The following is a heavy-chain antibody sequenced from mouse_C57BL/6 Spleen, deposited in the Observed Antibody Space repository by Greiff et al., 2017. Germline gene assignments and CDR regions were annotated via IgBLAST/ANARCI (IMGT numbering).Heavy chain of an antibody. J-gene: IGHJ4*01. Sequence: QVQLQQSGPELVKPGASVKISCKASGYAFSSSWMNWVKQRPGKGLEWIGRIYPGDGDTNYNGKFKGKATLTADKSSSTAYMQLSSLASEDSAVYFCARTFSMDYGGQGTSVTVSS. CDR1: GYAFSSSW. CDR3: ARTFSMDY. V-gene: IGHV1-82*01. CDR2: IYPGDGDT.